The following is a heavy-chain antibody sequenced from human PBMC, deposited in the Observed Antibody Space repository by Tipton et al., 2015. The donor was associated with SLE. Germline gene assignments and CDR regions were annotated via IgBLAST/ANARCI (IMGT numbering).Heavy chain of an antibody. CDR2: IYSGGST. CDR3: ARGYTHSSSWFRWFDP. D-gene: IGHD6-13*01. Sequence: SLRLSCAASGFTFSSYWMHWVRQAPGKGLVWVSIIYSGGSTYYADSVKGRFTISRNNSKNTVYLQMNSLRAEDTAVYYCARGYTHSSSWFRWFDPWGQGTLVTVSS. J-gene: IGHJ5*02. V-gene: IGHV3-53*04. CDR1: GFTFSSYW.